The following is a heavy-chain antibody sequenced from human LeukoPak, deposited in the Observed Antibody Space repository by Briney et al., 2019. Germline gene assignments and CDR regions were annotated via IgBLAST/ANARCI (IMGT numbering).Heavy chain of an antibody. CDR1: GGSISSGSYY. Sequence: SQTLSLTCTVSGGSISSGSYYWSRIRQPAGKGLEWIGRIYTSGSTNYNPSLKSRVTISVDTSKNQFSLKLSSVTAADTAVYYCAREVLRLSVVNWFDPWGQGTLVTVSS. V-gene: IGHV4-61*02. J-gene: IGHJ5*02. CDR2: IYTSGST. CDR3: AREVLRLSVVNWFDP. D-gene: IGHD2-15*01.